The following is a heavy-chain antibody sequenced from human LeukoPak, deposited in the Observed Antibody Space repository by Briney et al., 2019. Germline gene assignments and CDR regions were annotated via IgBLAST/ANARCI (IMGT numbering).Heavy chain of an antibody. CDR2: ISYDGSTK. V-gene: IGHV3-30*03. D-gene: IGHD4-17*01. Sequence: PGGSLRPSCAASGFTFSSYSMNWVRQAPGKGLEWVAFISYDGSTKYNVDSVKGRFSISRDNSKNTLHLQMNNLRAEDTALYYCARDDYGFDPWGQGTLVTVSS. CDR1: GFTFSSYS. CDR3: ARDDYGFDP. J-gene: IGHJ5*02.